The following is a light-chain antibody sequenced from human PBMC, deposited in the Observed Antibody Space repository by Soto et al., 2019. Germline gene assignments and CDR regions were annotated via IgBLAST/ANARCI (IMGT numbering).Light chain of an antibody. V-gene: IGLV2-11*01. J-gene: IGLJ3*02. CDR3: CSYAGRYTWV. CDR2: VS. CDR1: SSDVGGYNF. Sequence: QSALTQPRSVSGSPGQSVTISCTGTSSDVGGYNFVSWYQHHPGKAPKLLIYVSKRPSGVPDRFSGSKSGNTASLTISGLQAEDEADYYCCSYAGRYTWVFGGGTKVTVL.